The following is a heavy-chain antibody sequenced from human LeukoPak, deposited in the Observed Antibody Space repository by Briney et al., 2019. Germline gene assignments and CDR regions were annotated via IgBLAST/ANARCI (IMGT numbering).Heavy chain of an antibody. CDR2: IYSSGNT. CDR3: AREFCSSTRCYGAFDY. V-gene: IGHV4-59*01. Sequence: SSETLSLTCTVSGGSISSYYWSWIRQPPGKGLEWLGYIYSSGNTNYNPSLKSRVTISVDTSKNQFSLKLSSVTAADTAVYYCAREFCSSTRCYGAFDYWGQGILVTVSS. J-gene: IGHJ4*02. CDR1: GGSISSYY. D-gene: IGHD2-2*01.